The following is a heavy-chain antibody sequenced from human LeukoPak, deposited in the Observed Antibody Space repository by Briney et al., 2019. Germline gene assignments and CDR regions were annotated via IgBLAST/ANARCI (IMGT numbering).Heavy chain of an antibody. Sequence: GGSLRLSCAASGFIFRNYGIHWVRQAPGKGLEWVAFIRDIGSTKYNVDSVKGRFAISRDNSKNTLYLQMKSLRVEDTAIYYCAKVGSNSWGIFDVWGQGTMVTVSS. CDR1: GFIFRNYG. D-gene: IGHD6-13*01. J-gene: IGHJ3*01. CDR2: IRDIGSTK. CDR3: AKVGSNSWGIFDV. V-gene: IGHV3-30*02.